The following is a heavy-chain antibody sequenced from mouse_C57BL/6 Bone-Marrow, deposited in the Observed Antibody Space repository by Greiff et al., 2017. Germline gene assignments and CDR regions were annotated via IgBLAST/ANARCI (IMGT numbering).Heavy chain of an antibody. CDR2: INPSTGYT. CDR3: ARGSKWGLAY. Sequence: QVQLQQSGAELAKPGASVKMSCKASGYTFTSYWMHWVKQRPGQGLEWIGYINPSTGYTEYNQKFKDKATLTADKSSSTAYMQLSSLTSEDSAVYYCARGSKWGLAYWGQGTLVTVSA. CDR1: GYTFTSYW. V-gene: IGHV1-7*01. J-gene: IGHJ3*01. D-gene: IGHD1-3*01.